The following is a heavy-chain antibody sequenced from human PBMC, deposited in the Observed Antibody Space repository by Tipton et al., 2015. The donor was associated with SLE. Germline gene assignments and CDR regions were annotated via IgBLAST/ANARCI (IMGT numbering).Heavy chain of an antibody. Sequence: TLSLTCSVSGGSISSGSYYWGWIRQPPGKGLEWIGSIYHSGSTNYYPSLKGRVTISVDKSRNQFSLKLSSVTAADRAVYYCAREGGMHFDVLTGYYPYYFDYWGQGTLVTVSS. J-gene: IGHJ4*02. CDR1: GGSISSGSYY. D-gene: IGHD3-9*01. CDR2: IYHSGST. CDR3: AREGGMHFDVLTGYYPYYFDY. V-gene: IGHV4-39*07.